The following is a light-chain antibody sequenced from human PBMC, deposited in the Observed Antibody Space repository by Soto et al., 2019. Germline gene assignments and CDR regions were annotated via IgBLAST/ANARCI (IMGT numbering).Light chain of an antibody. CDR3: QQSYITPRT. V-gene: IGKV1-39*01. J-gene: IGKJ1*01. CDR1: QSMSSS. CDR2: AAS. Sequence: DIPMTQSPSSLSASLRDRVTITCRASQSMSSSLNWYQQKPGKPPKLLIYAASSLQSGVPSRFSGSGSGTDFTLTISSLQPEDFATYYCQQSYITPRTFGQGTKVEIK.